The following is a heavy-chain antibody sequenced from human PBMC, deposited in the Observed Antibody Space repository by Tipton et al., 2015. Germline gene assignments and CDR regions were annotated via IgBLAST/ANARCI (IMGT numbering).Heavy chain of an antibody. D-gene: IGHD3-10*01. CDR3: AKNVDYYASGSASP. V-gene: IGHV3-23*01. J-gene: IGHJ5*02. CDR2: TSGSGGST. Sequence: GSLRLSCAASGFTFSSYAMNWVRQAPGKGLEWVSATSGSGGSTYYADSVKGRFTISRDNLKNTLYLQMNSLRAEDTAVYYCAKNVDYYASGSASPWGQGTLVTVSS. CDR1: GFTFSSYA.